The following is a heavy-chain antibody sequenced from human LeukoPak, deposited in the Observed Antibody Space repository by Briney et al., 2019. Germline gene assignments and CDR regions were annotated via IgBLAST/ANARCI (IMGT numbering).Heavy chain of an antibody. CDR2: IYSGGST. CDR1: GFIVSSKY. CDR3: ARAGPIDY. J-gene: IGHJ4*02. V-gene: IGHV3-53*01. Sequence: GGSLRLSCAASGFIVSSKYMRWVRQAPGKGLEWVSVIYSGGSTYYAASVEGRFTISRDNSKNTVYLQMNSLRVEDTAVYYCARAGPIDYWGQGTLVTVSS.